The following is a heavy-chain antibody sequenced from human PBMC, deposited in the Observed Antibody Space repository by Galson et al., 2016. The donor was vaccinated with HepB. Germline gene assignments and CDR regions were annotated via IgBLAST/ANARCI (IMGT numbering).Heavy chain of an antibody. Sequence: SETLSLTCSVSGGSISSNFWSWLRQPPEKGLEWIGYIYYSGSTNYSPSLKSRVTISLYTSKNQFSLKLPSVTAADTAVYYCARDLSVAGLGYYNNGMDVWGKGITVTVSS. J-gene: IGHJ6*04. D-gene: IGHD6-19*01. CDR1: GGSISSNF. CDR2: IYYSGST. CDR3: ARDLSVAGLGYYNNGMDV. V-gene: IGHV4-59*01.